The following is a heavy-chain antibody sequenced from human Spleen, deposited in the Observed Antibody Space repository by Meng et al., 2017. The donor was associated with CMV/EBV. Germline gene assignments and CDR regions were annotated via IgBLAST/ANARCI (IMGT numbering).Heavy chain of an antibody. Sequence: GESLKISCAASGFTFRFYGMHWVRQAPGQGLEWVAFIWYDGTNEYYVDSVKSRFTISRDNSKNTLYLQMNSLRVEDTAVYYCVKEFGEAAANYDYCGMDVWGQGTTVTVSS. CDR3: VKEFGEAAANYDYCGMDV. D-gene: IGHD6-13*01. V-gene: IGHV3-33*03. CDR1: GFTFRFYG. CDR2: IWYDGTNE. J-gene: IGHJ6*02.